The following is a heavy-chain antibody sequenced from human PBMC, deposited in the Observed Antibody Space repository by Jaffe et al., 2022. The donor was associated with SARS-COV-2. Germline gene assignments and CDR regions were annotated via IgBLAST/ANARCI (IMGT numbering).Heavy chain of an antibody. Sequence: EVQLLESGGGLVQPGGSLRLSCAASGFTFSSYAMSWVRQAPGKGLEWVSAISGSGGSTYYADSVKGRFTISRDNSKNTLYLQMNSLRAEDTAVYYCAKDLRRLHPTKLQQLAFDIWGQGTMVTVSS. CDR3: AKDLRRLHPTKLQQLAFDI. J-gene: IGHJ3*02. D-gene: IGHD1-1*01. CDR1: GFTFSSYA. V-gene: IGHV3-23*01. CDR2: ISGSGGST.